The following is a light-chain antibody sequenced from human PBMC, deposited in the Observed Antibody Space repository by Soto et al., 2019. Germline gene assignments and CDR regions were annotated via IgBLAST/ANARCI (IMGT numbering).Light chain of an antibody. CDR1: QSVSSY. J-gene: IGKJ1*01. CDR2: GAS. V-gene: IGKV3-11*01. CDR3: QQRSNWPPWT. Sequence: EIVLTQSPATLSLSPGARATLSCRASQSVSSYLAWYQQKPGQAPRLLIYGASNRATGIPARFSGSGSGTDFTLTISSLEPEDFAVYYCQQRSNWPPWTFGQGTKVDIK.